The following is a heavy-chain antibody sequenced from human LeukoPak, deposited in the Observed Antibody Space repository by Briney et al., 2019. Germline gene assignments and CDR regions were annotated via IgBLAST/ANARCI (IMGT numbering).Heavy chain of an antibody. J-gene: IGHJ4*02. CDR1: GGSISSSSYY. CDR2: IYYSGST. CDR3: ARQNLMVYAM. Sequence: SETLSLTCTVSGGSISSSSYYWGWIRQPPGKGLEWIGSIYYSGSTYYNPSLKSRVTISVDTSKNQFSLKLRCVTAADTAVYYCARQNLMVYAMWGQGTLVTVSS. V-gene: IGHV4-39*01. D-gene: IGHD2-8*01.